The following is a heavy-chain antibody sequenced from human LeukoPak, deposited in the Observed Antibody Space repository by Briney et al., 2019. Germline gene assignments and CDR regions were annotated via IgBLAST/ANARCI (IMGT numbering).Heavy chain of an antibody. CDR1: GYTFSGYN. CDR2: INPNSGVT. J-gene: IGHJ6*03. V-gene: IGHV1-2*06. CDR3: ARSGGSWQGYYYYMDV. Sequence: AASVKVSCKASGYTFSGYNLHWVRQAPGQGLEWMGRINPNSGVTNYAQKFQGRVTVTRDTSIRTAYMELSRLTSDDTAVYYCARSGGSWQGYYYYMDVWGKGTTVTVSS. D-gene: IGHD1-26*01.